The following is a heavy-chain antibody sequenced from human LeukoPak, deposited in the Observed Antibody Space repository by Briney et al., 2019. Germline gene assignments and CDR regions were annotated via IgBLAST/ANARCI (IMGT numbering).Heavy chain of an antibody. V-gene: IGHV1-3*01. J-gene: IGHJ5*02. CDR2: INGDNGNT. Sequence: ASVKVSCKASGYTFTTYVMHWVRQAPGQRLEWMGWINGDNGNTKYPQKFQGRVTITRDTSAYTGYMELRGLSSADTAVYFCARAPYDILTGYSLNWFDPWGQGTLVTVSS. D-gene: IGHD3-9*01. CDR1: GYTFTTYV. CDR3: ARAPYDILTGYSLNWFDP.